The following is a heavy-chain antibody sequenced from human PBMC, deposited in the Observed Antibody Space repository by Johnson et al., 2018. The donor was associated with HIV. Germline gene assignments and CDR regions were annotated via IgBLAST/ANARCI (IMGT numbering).Heavy chain of an antibody. CDR1: GFTFSSYG. V-gene: IGHV3-33*01. J-gene: IGHJ3*02. Sequence: VQLVESGGGVVQPGRSLRLSCAASGFTFSSYGMHWVRQAPGKGLEWVAVIWYDGTNKYYADSVKGRFTISRDNSKNTLYLKMNSLRAEDTAVYYCARDLLWGYYAFDIWGQGTMVTVSS. D-gene: IGHD3-16*01. CDR2: IWYDGTNK. CDR3: ARDLLWGYYAFDI.